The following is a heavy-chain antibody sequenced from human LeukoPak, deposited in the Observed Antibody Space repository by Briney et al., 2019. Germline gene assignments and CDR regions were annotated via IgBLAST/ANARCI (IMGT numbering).Heavy chain of an antibody. CDR3: ARVFTPNLIFPRQKNAFDI. Sequence: PGGSLRFSCAASGFTFSNAWMSWVRQAPGKGLEWVAVISYDGSDKFYADSVKGRFTISRDSSKNMVYLQMNSLRAEDTAVYYCARVFTPNLIFPRQKNAFDIWGQGTMVTVSS. J-gene: IGHJ3*02. CDR1: GFTFSNAW. CDR2: ISYDGSDK. D-gene: IGHD3-3*01. V-gene: IGHV3-30*03.